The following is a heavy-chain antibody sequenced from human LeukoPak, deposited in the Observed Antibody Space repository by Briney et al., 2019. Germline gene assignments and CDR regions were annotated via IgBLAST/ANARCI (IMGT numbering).Heavy chain of an antibody. D-gene: IGHD3-3*01. CDR3: ATTSSGSIWSGYL. Sequence: SVKVSCKASGYTFTSYGISWVRQAPGQGLEWMGGIIPIFGTANYAQKFQGRVTITADESTSTAYMELSSLRSEDTAVYYCATTSSGSIWSGYLWGQGTLVTVSS. V-gene: IGHV1-69*13. CDR2: IIPIFGTA. J-gene: IGHJ4*02. CDR1: GYTFTSYG.